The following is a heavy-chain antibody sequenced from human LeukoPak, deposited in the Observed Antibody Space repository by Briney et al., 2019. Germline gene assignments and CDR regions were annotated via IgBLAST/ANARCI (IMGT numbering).Heavy chain of an antibody. Sequence: GGSLRLSCAASGFTFNNAWMTWVRQAPGKGLEWVGRIKSNPDGGTTDFAAPVKGRFTISRDDSKNTLYLQMHIAQTEDTAVYFCTTDLGITMIRGVFVSWGRGTLVTVSS. CDR2: IKSNPDGGTT. CDR3: TTDLGITMIRGVFVS. J-gene: IGHJ5*02. CDR1: GFTFNNAW. V-gene: IGHV3-15*05. D-gene: IGHD3-10*01.